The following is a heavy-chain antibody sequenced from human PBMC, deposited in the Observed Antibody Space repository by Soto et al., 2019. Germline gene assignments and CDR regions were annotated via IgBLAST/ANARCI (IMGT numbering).Heavy chain of an antibody. J-gene: IGHJ6*02. D-gene: IGHD3-10*01. V-gene: IGHV3-74*01. CDR1: GFTFSSYW. Sequence: PGGSLRLSCAASGFTFSSYWMHWVRQAPGKGLVWVSRINSDGSSTSYADSVKGRFTISRDNAKNTLYLQMNSLRAEDTAVYYCARDYYDSGSYLVHYYYGMDVWGQGTTVTVSS. CDR2: INSDGSST. CDR3: ARDYYDSGSYLVHYYYGMDV.